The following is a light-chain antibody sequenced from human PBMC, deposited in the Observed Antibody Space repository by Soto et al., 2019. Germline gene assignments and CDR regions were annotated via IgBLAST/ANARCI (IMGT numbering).Light chain of an antibody. CDR2: EDN. J-gene: IGLJ3*02. V-gene: IGLV6-57*01. Sequence: NFMLTQPHSVSESPGKTVTISCTRSSGSIASNYVQWYQQRPGSFPTTVIYEDNQRPSGVPDRFSGSIDSSSNSASLTISGLKTEDEADYYCQSYDGTNGVFGGGTKLTVL. CDR1: SGSIASNY. CDR3: QSYDGTNGV.